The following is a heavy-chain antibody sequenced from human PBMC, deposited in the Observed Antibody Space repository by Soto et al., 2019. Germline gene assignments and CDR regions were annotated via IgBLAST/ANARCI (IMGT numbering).Heavy chain of an antibody. V-gene: IGHV3-66*01. D-gene: IGHD6-13*01. CDR3: TRGKAAAGTGILDY. Sequence: GGSLRLSCAASGFTVSSNYMNWVRQAPGKGLDWVSVIYSGGSTHYADSVKGRFTISRDNSRNTLYLQMNSLRAEDTAVYYCTRGKAAAGTGILDYWGQGTLVTVSS. CDR2: IYSGGST. CDR1: GFTVSSNY. J-gene: IGHJ4*02.